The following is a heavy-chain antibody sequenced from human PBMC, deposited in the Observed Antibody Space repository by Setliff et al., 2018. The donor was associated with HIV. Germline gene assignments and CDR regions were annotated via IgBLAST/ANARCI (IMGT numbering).Heavy chain of an antibody. CDR1: GFTLSNYW. Sequence: LRLSCAASGFTLSNYWMHWVRQAPGKGLVWVSRINTDERHKYYANSVKGRFTISRDNPKRTLYLQIDSLRAEDTAVYYCAKDSGFFPVPDRSGYMDYWGQGTPVTVSS. CDR2: INTDERHK. J-gene: IGHJ4*02. D-gene: IGHD5-12*01. CDR3: AKDSGFFPVPDRSGYMDY. V-gene: IGHV3-74*01.